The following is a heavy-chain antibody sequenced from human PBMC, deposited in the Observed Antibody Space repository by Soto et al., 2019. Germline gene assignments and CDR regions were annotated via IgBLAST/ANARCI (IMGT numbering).Heavy chain of an antibody. D-gene: IGHD3-10*01. CDR2: TYYRSKWYN. Sequence: SQTLSLTCAISGDSVSSNSAAWNWIRQSPSRGLEWLGRTYYRSKWYNDYAVSVKSRITITPDTSKNQFSLQLSSVTPEDTAVYYCARDVGSGITPPYYFDYWGQGTLVTVS. J-gene: IGHJ4*02. CDR3: ARDVGSGITPPYYFDY. CDR1: GDSVSSNSAA. V-gene: IGHV6-1*01.